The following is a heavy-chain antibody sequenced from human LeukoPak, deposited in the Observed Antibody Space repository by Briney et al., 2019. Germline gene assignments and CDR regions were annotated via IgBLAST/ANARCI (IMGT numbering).Heavy chain of an antibody. CDR1: GGSFSGYY. D-gene: IGHD3-9*01. J-gene: IGHJ4*02. CDR2: INHSGST. CDR3: ARVFGIDWSFDY. Sequence: SETLSLTCAVYGGSFSGYYWSWIRQHPGKGLEWIGEINHSGSTNYNPSLKSRVTISVDTSKNQFSLKLSSVTAADTAVYYCARVFGIDWSFDYWGQGTLVTVSS. V-gene: IGHV4-34*01.